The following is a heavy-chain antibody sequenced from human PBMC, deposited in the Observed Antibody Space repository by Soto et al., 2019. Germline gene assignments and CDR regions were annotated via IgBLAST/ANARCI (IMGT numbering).Heavy chain of an antibody. D-gene: IGHD3-22*01. CDR3: AGVWLWGYANSGFYF. CDR2: INTYNGNR. CDR1: GYSFSSYG. V-gene: IGHV1-18*01. Sequence: QVQLVQSGAELRKPGASVKVSCKASGYSFSSYGIHWVRQAPGQGLEWMGWINTYNGNRNFAQKFGDSVTLTSATSVNTVFLDLRNLKFVVGALYYCAGVWLWGYANSGFYFWGQGTPVTVSP. J-gene: IGHJ4*02.